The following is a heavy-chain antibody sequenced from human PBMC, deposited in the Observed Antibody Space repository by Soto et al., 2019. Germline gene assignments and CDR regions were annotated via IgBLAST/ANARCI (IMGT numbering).Heavy chain of an antibody. CDR3: ARSSTSANYFDY. D-gene: IGHD2-2*01. J-gene: IGHJ4*02. V-gene: IGHV4-31*03. CDR1: GGSISSGGYY. CDR2: IYYSGST. Sequence: QVQLQESGPGLVKPSQTLSLTCTVSGGSISSGGYYWSWIRQHPGKGLEWIGYIYYSGSTYYNPSLKRRVNISVDTSKNQFSLKLSSVTAADTAVYYCARSSTSANYFDYWCQGTLVTVSS.